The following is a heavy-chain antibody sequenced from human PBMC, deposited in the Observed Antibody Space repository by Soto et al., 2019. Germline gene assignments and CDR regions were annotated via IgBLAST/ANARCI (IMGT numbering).Heavy chain of an antibody. D-gene: IGHD3-10*01. J-gene: IGHJ4*02. CDR2: ISYDGSNK. CDR1: GFTFSSYG. Sequence: VQLVESGGGVVQPGRSLRLSCAASGFTFSSYGMHWVRQAPGKGLEWVAVISYDGSNKYYADSVKGRFTISRDNSKNTLYLQMNSLRAEDTAVYYCAKATSMVRGVAFDYWGQGTLVTVSS. V-gene: IGHV3-30*18. CDR3: AKATSMVRGVAFDY.